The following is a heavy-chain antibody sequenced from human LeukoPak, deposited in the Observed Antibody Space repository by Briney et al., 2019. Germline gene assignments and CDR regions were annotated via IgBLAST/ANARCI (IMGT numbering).Heavy chain of an antibody. CDR1: GFTFSSYE. D-gene: IGHD6-19*01. CDR2: ISSSGSTR. V-gene: IGHV3-48*03. CDR3: ARDGSGWYDY. J-gene: IGHJ4*02. Sequence: GGSLRLSCAASGFTFSSYEMNWVRQAPGXGLVWVSYISSSGSTRYYADSVKGRFTISRDNAKNSLYLQMNSLRAEDTGVYYCARDGSGWYDYWGQGILVTVSS.